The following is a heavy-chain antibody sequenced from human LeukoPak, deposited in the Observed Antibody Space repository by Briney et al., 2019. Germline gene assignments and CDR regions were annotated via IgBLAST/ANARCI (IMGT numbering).Heavy chain of an antibody. D-gene: IGHD2-2*01. J-gene: IGHJ4*02. V-gene: IGHV3-23*01. CDR1: GFTFSMYA. CDR2: ISSSGGST. Sequence: PGGSLRLSCAASGFTFSMYAMSWVRQAPGKGLEWVSTISSSGGSTYYADSVKGRFTISRDNSKNTLYLQMNSLSAEDTAIYNCAKATPETAAFDSWGQGTLLTVSS. CDR3: AKATPETAAFDS.